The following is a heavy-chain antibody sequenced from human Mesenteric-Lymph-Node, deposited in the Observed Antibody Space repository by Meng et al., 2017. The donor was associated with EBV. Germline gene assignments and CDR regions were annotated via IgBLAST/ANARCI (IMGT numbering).Heavy chain of an antibody. Sequence: QVQLVQFGAEGKKPRASVKVSCKASGYTFTDYYMHWVRQAPGQGLEWMGRINPSSGGTNYAQKFQGRVTMTRDTSISTAYIELNSLRSDDTAVYYCASPGYSYGLDYWGQGTLVTASS. D-gene: IGHD5-18*01. CDR2: INPSSGGT. J-gene: IGHJ4*02. V-gene: IGHV1-2*06. CDR1: GYTFTDYY. CDR3: ASPGYSYGLDY.